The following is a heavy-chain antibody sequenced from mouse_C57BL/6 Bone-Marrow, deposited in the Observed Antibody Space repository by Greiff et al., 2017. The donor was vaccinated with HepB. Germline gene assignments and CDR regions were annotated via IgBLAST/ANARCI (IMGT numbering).Heavy chain of an antibody. CDR2: IRSKSNNYAT. V-gene: IGHV10-1*01. J-gene: IGHJ3*01. D-gene: IGHD2-4*01. CDR1: GFSFNTYA. Sequence: EVKVVESGGGLVQPKGSLKLSCAASGFSFNTYAMNWVRQAPGKGLEWVARIRSKSNNYATYYADSVKDRFTISRDDSESMLYLQMNNLKTEDTAMYYCVMGLRLLFAYWGQGTLVTVSA. CDR3: VMGLRLLFAY.